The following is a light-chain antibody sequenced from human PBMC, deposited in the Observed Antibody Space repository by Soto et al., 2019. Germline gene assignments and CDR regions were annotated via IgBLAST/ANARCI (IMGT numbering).Light chain of an antibody. CDR3: QQYNNWPRT. V-gene: IGKV3-15*01. J-gene: IGKJ1*01. Sequence: EIVMTQSLATLSLSPGERATLSCRASQSVSSNLAWYQQKPGQAPRLLIYGASTRATGLPARFSGSGSGAEFTLTISSLQSEDFAVYYCQQYNNWPRTFGQGTKVDIK. CDR1: QSVSSN. CDR2: GAS.